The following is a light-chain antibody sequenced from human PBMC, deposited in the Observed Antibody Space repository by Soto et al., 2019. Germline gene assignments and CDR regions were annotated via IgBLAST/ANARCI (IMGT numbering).Light chain of an antibody. CDR2: DAS. Sequence: EIVLTQSPATLSLSPGERATLSCRASQSVSSYLAWYQQKPGQAPRLLIYDASNRATGIPARFSGSGSGTDFTLTISSLEPEDFAVYYCQQRSNWQVTFGGETKVEIK. CDR3: QQRSNWQVT. J-gene: IGKJ4*01. V-gene: IGKV3-11*01. CDR1: QSVSSY.